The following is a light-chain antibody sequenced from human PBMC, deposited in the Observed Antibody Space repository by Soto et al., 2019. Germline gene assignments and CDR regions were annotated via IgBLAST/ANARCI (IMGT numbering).Light chain of an antibody. CDR1: QSVSSN. CDR2: GAS. CDR3: QQYNNWPPYT. V-gene: IGKV3-15*01. J-gene: IGKJ2*01. Sequence: EIGMTQSPVTLSVSPGERATLSCRASQSVSSNLAWYQQKPGQAPRLLIYGASTRATGIPARFSGSGSGTEFTLTISSLQSEDFAVYYCQQYNNWPPYTFGQGTKLEI.